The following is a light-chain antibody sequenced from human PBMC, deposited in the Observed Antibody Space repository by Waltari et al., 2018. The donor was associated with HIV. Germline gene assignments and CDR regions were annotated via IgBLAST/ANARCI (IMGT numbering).Light chain of an antibody. CDR2: GAS. CDR3: QQYGGSSWT. J-gene: IGKJ1*01. Sequence: EIVLTQSPGTLSLSPGERATLSCRASQSVSSNYLAWYQQKPGQAPRLLIYGASSRATGIPDRCSGSGSGTAFTLTISSLEPEDFAVYYCQQYGGSSWTFGQGTKVEVK. CDR1: QSVSSNY. V-gene: IGKV3-20*01.